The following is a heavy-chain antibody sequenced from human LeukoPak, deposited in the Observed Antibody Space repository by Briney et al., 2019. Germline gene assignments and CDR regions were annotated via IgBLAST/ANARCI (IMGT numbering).Heavy chain of an antibody. CDR1: GFTFSTYV. D-gene: IGHD3-22*01. J-gene: IGHJ4*02. CDR2: ISSSGGST. CDR3: AKDRDSSGYYDY. V-gene: IGHV3-23*01. Sequence: GGSLRLSCAASGFTFSTYVMSWVRQAPGKGLEWVSGISSSGGSTYYADSVKGRFTISRDNSKNTLYLQMNSLRAEDTAVYYCAKDRDSSGYYDYWGRGTLVTVSS.